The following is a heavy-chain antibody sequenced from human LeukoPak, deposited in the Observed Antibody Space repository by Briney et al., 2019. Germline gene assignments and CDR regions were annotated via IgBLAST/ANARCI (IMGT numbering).Heavy chain of an antibody. CDR2: ISAYNGNT. D-gene: IGHD6-6*01. CDR3: ASTRGYSSSSGYYYYGMDV. V-gene: IGHV1-18*01. J-gene: IGHJ6*02. CDR1: GYTFTGYG. Sequence: ASVKVSCKASGYTFTGYGISWVRQAPGQGLEWMGWISAYNGNTNYAQKLQGRVTMTTDTSTSTAYMELRSLRSDDTAVYYCASTRGYSSSSGYYYYGMDVWGQGTTVTVSS.